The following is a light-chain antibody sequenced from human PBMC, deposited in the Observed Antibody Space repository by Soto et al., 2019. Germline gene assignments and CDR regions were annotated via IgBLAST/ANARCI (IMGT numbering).Light chain of an antibody. CDR3: SSYTGSSTSVT. J-gene: IGLJ2*01. CDR2: DVS. CDR1: SSDVGTYNY. Sequence: QSALTQPASVSGSPGQSITISCTGTSSDVGTYNYVSWYQQHPGEAPKDMIYDVSNRPSRVSNRFSGSKSGNTASLTISGLQAEDEADYFCSSYTGSSTSVTFGGGTQLTVL. V-gene: IGLV2-14*03.